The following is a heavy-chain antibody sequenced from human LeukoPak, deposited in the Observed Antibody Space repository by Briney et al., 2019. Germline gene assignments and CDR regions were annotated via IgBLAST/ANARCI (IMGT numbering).Heavy chain of an antibody. J-gene: IGHJ4*02. D-gene: IGHD1-1*01. CDR3: ARVTGTTPFDY. CDR2: ISHIGNT. CDR1: GDSISSPNW. V-gene: IGHV4-4*02. Sequence: LSGTLSLTCAVSGDSISSPNWWSWVRQPPGKGLEWIGEISHIGNTNYNASLESRVTISLDKSKNQFSLKLSSVTAADTAVYFCARVTGTTPFDYWGQGTLVTVSS.